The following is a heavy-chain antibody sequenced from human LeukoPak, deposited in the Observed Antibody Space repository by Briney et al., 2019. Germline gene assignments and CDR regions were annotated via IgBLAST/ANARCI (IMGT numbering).Heavy chain of an antibody. V-gene: IGHV3-9*01. D-gene: IGHD6-19*01. CDR2: ISWNSGSM. CDR1: GFSFDDYA. J-gene: IGHJ3*02. Sequence: GRSLRLSCAASGFSFDDYAMHWVRQAPGKGLEWVSGISWNSGSMGYADSVKGRFTISRDNAKNSLYLQMNSLRAEDTALYYCAKPRRGIAVGAFDIWGQGTMVTVSS. CDR3: AKPRRGIAVGAFDI.